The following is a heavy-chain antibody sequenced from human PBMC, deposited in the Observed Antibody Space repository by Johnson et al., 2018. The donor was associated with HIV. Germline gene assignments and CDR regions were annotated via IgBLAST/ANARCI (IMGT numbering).Heavy chain of an antibody. D-gene: IGHD3-10*01. CDR3: ARDSGVYAFDI. V-gene: IGHV3-30*03. CDR2: ISYDGSNK. J-gene: IGHJ3*02. CDR1: GFTFNLYW. Sequence: QVQLVESGGGLVQPGGSLRLSCAASGFTFNLYWMTWVRQAPGKWLEWVAVISYDGSNKYYADSVKGRFTISIDNAKNSLFMEMNSLTAEDTAVYYCARDSGVYAFDIWGQGTMVTVSS.